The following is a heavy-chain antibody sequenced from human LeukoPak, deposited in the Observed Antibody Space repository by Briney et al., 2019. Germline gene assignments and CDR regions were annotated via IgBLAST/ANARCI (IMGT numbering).Heavy chain of an antibody. V-gene: IGHV4-59*12. D-gene: IGHD4-23*01. CDR2: IYYSGST. J-gene: IGHJ4*02. CDR1: GSISSYY. CDR3: ARDHYGGNSFDY. Sequence: SETLSLTCTLSGSISSYYWSWIRQPPGKGLEWIGYIYYSGSTNYNPSLKSRVTISVDTSKNQFSLKLSSVTAADTAVYYCARDHYGGNSFDYWGQGTLVTVSS.